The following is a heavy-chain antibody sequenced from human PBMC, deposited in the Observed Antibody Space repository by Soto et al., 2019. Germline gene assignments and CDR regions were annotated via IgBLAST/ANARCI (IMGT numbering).Heavy chain of an antibody. J-gene: IGHJ5*02. CDR3: VRDGTKTLRDWFDP. CDR1: GASISVFY. Sequence: SETLSLTCTVSGASISVFYWSWILKCAGKGLEWIGRIYATGTTDYNPSLKSRVMMSVDTSKKQFSLKLRSVTAADTAVYYCVRDGTKTLRDWFDPWGQGISVTVSS. D-gene: IGHD1-1*01. CDR2: IYATGTT. V-gene: IGHV4-4*07.